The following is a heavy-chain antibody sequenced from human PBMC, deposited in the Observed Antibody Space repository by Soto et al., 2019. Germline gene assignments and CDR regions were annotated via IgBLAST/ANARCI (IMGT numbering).Heavy chain of an antibody. CDR2: IYHSWST. Sequence: SSETLSLTCAVSGGSISSSNWWSWVRQPPGKGLEWIGEIYHSWSTNYNPSLKSRVTISVDKSKNQFSLKLSSVTAADTAVYYCARVPAAGDYYYGMDVWGQGTTVTVSS. D-gene: IGHD2-2*01. CDR3: ARVPAAGDYYYGMDV. V-gene: IGHV4-4*02. CDR1: GGSISSSNW. J-gene: IGHJ6*02.